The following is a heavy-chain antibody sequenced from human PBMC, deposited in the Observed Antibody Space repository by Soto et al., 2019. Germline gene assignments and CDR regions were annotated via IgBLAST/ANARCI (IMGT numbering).Heavy chain of an antibody. J-gene: IGHJ6*02. CDR1: GGSISSSNW. D-gene: IGHD1-26*01. Sequence: QVQLQESGPGLVKPSGTLSLTCAVSGGSISSSNWWSWVRQPPGKGLEWIGEIYHSGSTNYNPSRKRRGTNSVGKSKNQFPLKLSSVTAADTAVYDCARLGGAGSYGMDVWGQGTTVTVSS. CDR2: IYHSGST. V-gene: IGHV4-4*02. CDR3: ARLGGAGSYGMDV.